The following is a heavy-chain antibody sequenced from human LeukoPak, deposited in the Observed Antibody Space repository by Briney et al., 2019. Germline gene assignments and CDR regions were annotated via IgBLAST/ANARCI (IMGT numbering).Heavy chain of an antibody. CDR3: ARGGGSGSYEVDY. CDR1: GGSISSYY. D-gene: IGHD6-19*01. V-gene: IGHV4-59*01. CDR2: IYYSYSGST. J-gene: IGHJ4*02. Sequence: SETLSLTCTVSGGSISSYYWSWIRQPPGKGLEWIGYIYYSYSGSTTYNPSLKSRVSISLDTSKNQFSLNLSSVTAADTAMYYCARGGGSGSYEVDYWGQGTLVTVSS.